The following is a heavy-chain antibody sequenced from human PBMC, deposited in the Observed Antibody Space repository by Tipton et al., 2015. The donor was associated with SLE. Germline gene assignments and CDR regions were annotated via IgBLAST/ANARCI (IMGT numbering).Heavy chain of an antibody. CDR3: AERYDTFEI. CDR2: ISAYTGDT. V-gene: IGHV1-18*01. CDR1: GYTFTSYG. D-gene: IGHD1-1*01. J-gene: IGHJ3*02. Sequence: QLVQSGAEVKKPGASVKVSCKASGYTFTSYGISWVRQAPGQGLEWMGWISAYTGDTHYARKLQGRVTMTTDTSRSTAYMEVRSLRPDDTAVYYCAERYDTFEIWGQGTMVTVSS.